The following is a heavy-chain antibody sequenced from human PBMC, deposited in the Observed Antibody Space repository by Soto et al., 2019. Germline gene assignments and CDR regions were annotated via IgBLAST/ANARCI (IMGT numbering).Heavy chain of an antibody. Sequence: ASVKVSCKASGGSLSNYGISWVRQAPGQGLEWMGWISAYNGNTNYAQKLQGRVTMTTDTSTSTAYMELRSLRSDDTAVYYCARVSPYDSSGYYYGPFDYWGQGTLVTVSS. D-gene: IGHD3-22*01. J-gene: IGHJ4*02. CDR1: GGSLSNYG. CDR2: ISAYNGNT. CDR3: ARVSPYDSSGYYYGPFDY. V-gene: IGHV1-18*01.